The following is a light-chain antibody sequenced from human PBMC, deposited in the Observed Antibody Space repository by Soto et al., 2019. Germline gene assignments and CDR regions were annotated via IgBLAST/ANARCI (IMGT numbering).Light chain of an antibody. V-gene: IGKV3-15*01. CDR3: QYYNNWPPLRS. CDR2: GAS. J-gene: IGKJ1*01. CDR1: QSVGSN. Sequence: EIVMTQSPVTLSVSPGERATLSCRASQSVGSNLAWYQQKPGQAPRLLIYGASSRATGIPARFSASGSGTGFTLTLSGLQSEDFAVYSCQYYNNWPPLRSFGQGTKVEIK.